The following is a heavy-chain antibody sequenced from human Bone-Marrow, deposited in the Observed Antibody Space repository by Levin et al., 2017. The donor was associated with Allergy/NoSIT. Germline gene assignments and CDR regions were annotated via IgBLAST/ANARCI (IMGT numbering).Heavy chain of an antibody. J-gene: IGHJ6*02. V-gene: IGHV2-70*01. CDR3: AREVMGLDATNMGWGYGMDV. Sequence: TLSLTCTFSGFSLNTRGMCLNWIRQPPGKALEWLAFIDWDDDKYYTTSLKTRLTISKDTSKNQVVLKVTNVDPADTGTYYCAREVMGLDATNMGWGYGMDVWGQGTTVTVSS. CDR1: GFSLNTRGMC. CDR2: IDWDDDK. D-gene: IGHD3/OR15-3a*01.